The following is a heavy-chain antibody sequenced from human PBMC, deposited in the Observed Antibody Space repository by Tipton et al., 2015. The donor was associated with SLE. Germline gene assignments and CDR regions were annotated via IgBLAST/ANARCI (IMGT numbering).Heavy chain of an antibody. CDR1: GDSINSKY. D-gene: IGHD3-3*01. CDR2: IHYNGAATT. Sequence: TLSLTCTISGDSINSKYWSWIRQSPDKGLEWVGFIHYNGAATTNYNPSLERRLTISIDLSRNQVSLELSSVTAADTAVYYCARVSDDFWSDGGDAFDVWGQGTVVIVSS. V-gene: IGHV4-59*08. J-gene: IGHJ3*01. CDR3: ARVSDDFWSDGGDAFDV.